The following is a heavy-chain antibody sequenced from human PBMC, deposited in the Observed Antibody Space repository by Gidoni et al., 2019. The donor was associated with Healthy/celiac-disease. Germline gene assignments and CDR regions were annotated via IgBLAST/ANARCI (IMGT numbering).Heavy chain of an antibody. V-gene: IGHV2-70*15. CDR1: GFSLSTSRMC. Sequence: QVTLRDSGPALVKPTQTLTLTCTFSGFSLSTSRMCVSWIRQPPGKALEWLARIDWDDDKYYRTSLKTRLTISKDTSKNKVVLTMTNMDPVDTATYYCARFTMVRGVIIRFYGMDVWGQGTTVTVSS. D-gene: IGHD3-10*01. CDR2: IDWDDDK. CDR3: ARFTMVRGVIIRFYGMDV. J-gene: IGHJ6*02.